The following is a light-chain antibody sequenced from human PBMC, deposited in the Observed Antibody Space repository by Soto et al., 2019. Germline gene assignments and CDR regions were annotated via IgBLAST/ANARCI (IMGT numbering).Light chain of an antibody. CDR3: QQYNSYSS. V-gene: IGKV1-5*03. CDR1: QRISTW. Sequence: DIQMTQSPSTLSASVGDRVTITCRASQRISTWLAWYQQKPGKAPKLLIYKASTLESGGPSRFSGSGSGTEFTLTISRLQPDDFANYYCQQYNSYSSFGQGTKVEIK. J-gene: IGKJ1*01. CDR2: KAS.